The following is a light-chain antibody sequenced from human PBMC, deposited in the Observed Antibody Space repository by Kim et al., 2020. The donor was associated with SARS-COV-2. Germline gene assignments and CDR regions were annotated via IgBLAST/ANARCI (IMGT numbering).Light chain of an antibody. Sequence: SYELTQPPSVSLSPGQTASIACSGDKLGTKFVHWYQQKSGQSPALVIYQTARRPSGTPERFSGSLSGNTATLTIRGTQAMDEADYFCQAWDDTSAGFGGG. CDR2: QTA. J-gene: IGLJ3*02. CDR1: KLGTKF. V-gene: IGLV3-1*01. CDR3: QAWDDTSAG.